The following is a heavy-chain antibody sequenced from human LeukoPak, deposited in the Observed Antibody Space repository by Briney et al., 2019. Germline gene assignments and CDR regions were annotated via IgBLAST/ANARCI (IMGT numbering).Heavy chain of an antibody. J-gene: IGHJ6*04. CDR2: ISGSGGST. Sequence: GGSLRLSCAASGFTFSSYAMSWVRQAPGKGLEWVSAISGSGGSTYYADSVKGRFTISRDNSKNTLYLQMNSLRAEDTAAYYCAKDETILYRTGVVWGKGTTVTVSS. CDR3: AKDETILYRTGVV. D-gene: IGHD3-3*01. V-gene: IGHV3-23*01. CDR1: GFTFSSYA.